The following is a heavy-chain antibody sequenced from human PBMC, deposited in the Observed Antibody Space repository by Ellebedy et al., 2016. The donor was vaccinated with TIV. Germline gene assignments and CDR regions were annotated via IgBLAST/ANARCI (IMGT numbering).Heavy chain of an antibody. J-gene: IGHJ4*02. D-gene: IGHD3-10*01. Sequence: GESLKISXVASGFSFNDYWMDWVRQAPGKGLEWVANIKQDGSEKYSVDSVKGRFTISRDNAKKSLYLQMSSLTVDDTAVYYCTREGRVGFDYWGQGTLVTVSS. CDR2: IKQDGSEK. V-gene: IGHV3-7*03. CDR1: GFSFNDYW. CDR3: TREGRVGFDY.